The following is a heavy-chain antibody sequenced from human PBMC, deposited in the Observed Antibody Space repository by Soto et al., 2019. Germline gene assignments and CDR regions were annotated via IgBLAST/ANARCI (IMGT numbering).Heavy chain of an antibody. Sequence: QVQLVQSGAEVKKPGASVKVSCKTSGFTFSSYGISWVRQAPGQGLEWMGWINVDDGKTYHAQKIQGRVTMTTDTSMSAGYMDLRCLRSEDTDLYYCAMSPGARVVEHCGQGTLVIVSS. J-gene: IGHJ1*01. CDR2: INVDDGKT. D-gene: IGHD3-10*01. CDR1: GFTFSSYG. V-gene: IGHV1-18*01. CDR3: AMSPGARVVEH.